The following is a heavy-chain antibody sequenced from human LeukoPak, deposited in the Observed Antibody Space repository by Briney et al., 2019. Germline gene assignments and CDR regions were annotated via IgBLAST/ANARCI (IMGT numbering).Heavy chain of an antibody. CDR1: GFTFSSYS. V-gene: IGHV3-48*01. D-gene: IGHD6-13*01. CDR2: ISSSSSTI. J-gene: IGHJ5*02. Sequence: PGGSLRLSCAASGFTFSSYSMNWVRQAPGKGLEGVSYISSSSSTIYYADSVKGRFTISRDNAKNSLYLQMNSLRAEDTAVYYCARDRPGAMTAASFDPWGQGTLVTVSS. CDR3: ARDRPGAMTAASFDP.